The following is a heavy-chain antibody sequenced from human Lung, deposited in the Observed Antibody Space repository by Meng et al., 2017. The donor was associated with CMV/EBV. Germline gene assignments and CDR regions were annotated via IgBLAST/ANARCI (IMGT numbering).Heavy chain of an antibody. CDR2: INPSGGST. Sequence: ASVKVSCKASGYTFTSYYMHWVRQAPGQGLEWMGIINPSGGSTSYAQKFQGRVTMTRDTSTSTVYKELSSLRSEDTAVYYCARDSGSRNFDYWGQGTLVTVSS. D-gene: IGHD1-26*01. V-gene: IGHV1-46*01. CDR3: ARDSGSRNFDY. J-gene: IGHJ4*02. CDR1: GYTFTSYY.